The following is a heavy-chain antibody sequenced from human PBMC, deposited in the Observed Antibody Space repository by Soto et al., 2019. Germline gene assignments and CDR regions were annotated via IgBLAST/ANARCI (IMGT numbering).Heavy chain of an antibody. Sequence: SETLSLTCSVSGGSISSGGYSWSWIRQPPGKGLEWIGYIYHRGSANYNPSLKSRVTISVDISKSQFSLRLTSVTAADTAVYYCARYNAASGTYYFDFWGQGALVTVSS. V-gene: IGHV4-30-2*01. CDR2: IYHRGSA. CDR1: GGSISSGGYS. J-gene: IGHJ4*02. CDR3: ARYNAASGTYYFDF. D-gene: IGHD6-13*01.